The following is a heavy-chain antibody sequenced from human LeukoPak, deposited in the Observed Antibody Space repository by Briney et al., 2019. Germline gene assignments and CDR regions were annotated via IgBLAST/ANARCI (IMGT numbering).Heavy chain of an antibody. CDR1: GFTFSSYA. CDR3: AKGGLSRAGLDF. J-gene: IGHJ4*02. Sequence: GGSLRLSCAASGFTFSSYAMTWVRQAPGKGLEWVSSISDRDHNTYYADSVKGRFTISRDNSKNTLYPQMNSLRAEDTAVYYCAKGGLSRAGLDFWGQGTLVTVSS. CDR2: ISDRDHNT. V-gene: IGHV3-23*01. D-gene: IGHD5/OR15-5a*01.